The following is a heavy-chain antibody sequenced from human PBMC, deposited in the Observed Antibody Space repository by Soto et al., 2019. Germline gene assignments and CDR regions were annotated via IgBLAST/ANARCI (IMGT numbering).Heavy chain of an antibody. D-gene: IGHD6-13*01. J-gene: IGHJ5*02. CDR3: ARVYSSSWSHWFDP. CDR1: GFTFSSYS. V-gene: IGHV3-21*01. Sequence: GGSLRLSCAASGFTFSSYSMNWVRQAPGKGLEWVSSISSSSSYIYYADSVKGRFTISRDNAKNSLYLQMNGLRAEDTAVYYCARVYSSSWSHWFDPWGQGTLVTVSS. CDR2: ISSSSSYI.